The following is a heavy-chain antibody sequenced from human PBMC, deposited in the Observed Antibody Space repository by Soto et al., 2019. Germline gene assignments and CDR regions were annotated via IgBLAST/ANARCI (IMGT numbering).Heavy chain of an antibody. CDR3: ARSAGWYAVHS. J-gene: IGHJ4*02. CDR2: IHHSGRT. D-gene: IGHD6-19*01. V-gene: IGHV4-4*02. Sequence: QVQLQESGPGLVKPSGTLSLTCAVSAVSISSVSFWGWVRQPPGKGLEWIGDIHHSGRTNYNPSLKRRVTIAVDTSKNHFSLKLNSVTAADTAVYYCARSAGWYAVHSWGQGILVIVSS. CDR1: AVSISSVSF.